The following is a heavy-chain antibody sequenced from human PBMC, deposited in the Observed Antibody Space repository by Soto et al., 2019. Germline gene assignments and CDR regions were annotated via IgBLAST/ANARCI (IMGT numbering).Heavy chain of an antibody. J-gene: IGHJ4*02. CDR1: GFSLSSTRMA. D-gene: IGHD6-19*01. CDR2: IYWDDDK. CDR3: AHIVVAGLGYYFDY. Sequence: QITLKESGPPLVKPTQTLTLTCTFSGFSLSSTRMAVGWIRQPPGKALEWLALIYWDDDKRYSPFLKSRLTIPKVTSKNQVVLTMSNMDPVDTARYYCAHIVVAGLGYYFDYWGQGTLVTVSS. V-gene: IGHV2-5*02.